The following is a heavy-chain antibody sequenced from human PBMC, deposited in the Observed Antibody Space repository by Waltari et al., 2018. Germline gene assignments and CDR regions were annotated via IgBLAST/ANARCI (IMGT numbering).Heavy chain of an antibody. CDR1: GGSISSHY. J-gene: IGHJ5*02. D-gene: IGHD3-3*01. CDR3: ARQTIFGVVIPPGFDP. CDR2: IYYSGST. Sequence: QVQLQESGPGLVKPSETLSLTCTVSGGSISSHYWSWNRQPPGKGLEWIGYIYYSGSTNYNPSLKSRVTISVDTSKNQFSLKLSSVTAADTAVYYCARQTIFGVVIPPGFDPWGQGTLVTVSS. V-gene: IGHV4-59*11.